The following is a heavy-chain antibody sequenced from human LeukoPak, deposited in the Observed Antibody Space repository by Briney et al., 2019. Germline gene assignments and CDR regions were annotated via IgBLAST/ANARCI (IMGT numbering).Heavy chain of an antibody. CDR1: GFTFSSYA. CDR2: ISGSGGST. J-gene: IGHJ4*02. CDR3: AKDQVALPPTSEYGFGY. Sequence: PGGSLRLSCAASGFTFSSYAMSWVRQAPGKGLEWVSAISGSGGSTYYADSVKGRFTISRDNSKNTLYLQMNSLRAEDTAVYYCAKDQVALPPTSEYGFGYWGQGTLVTVSS. D-gene: IGHD2/OR15-2a*01. V-gene: IGHV3-23*01.